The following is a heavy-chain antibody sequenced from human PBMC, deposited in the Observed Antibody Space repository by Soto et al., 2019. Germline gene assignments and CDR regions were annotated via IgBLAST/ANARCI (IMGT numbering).Heavy chain of an antibody. D-gene: IGHD6-13*01. CDR3: ARLTPDYSSSWYLVGWFDP. J-gene: IGHJ5*02. V-gene: IGHV4-59*01. CDR1: GGSISSYY. CDR2: IYYSGST. Sequence: QVQLQESGPGLVKPSETLSLTCTVSGGSISSYYWSWIRQPPGKGLEWIGYIYYSGSTNYNPSLKSRVTISVDTSKNQFSLKLSSVTAADTAVYYCARLTPDYSSSWYLVGWFDPWGQGTLVTVSS.